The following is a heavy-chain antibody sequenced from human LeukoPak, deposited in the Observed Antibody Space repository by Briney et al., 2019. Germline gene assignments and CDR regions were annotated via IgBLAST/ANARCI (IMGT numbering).Heavy chain of an antibody. J-gene: IGHJ4*02. CDR3: ARHEYSGYDYPYYFDY. Sequence: SETLSLTCTVSGGSISSSSYYWGWLRPPPGKGLEWIGSIYYSGSTYYTPSLKSRVTISVDTTKNPFSLRLSSATAADTAVYYCARHEYSGYDYPYYFDYWGQGTLVTVSS. D-gene: IGHD5-12*01. CDR1: GGSISSSSYY. V-gene: IGHV4-39*01. CDR2: IYYSGST.